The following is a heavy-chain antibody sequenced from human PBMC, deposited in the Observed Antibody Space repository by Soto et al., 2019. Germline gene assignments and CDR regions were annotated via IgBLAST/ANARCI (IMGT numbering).Heavy chain of an antibody. CDR1: GFTFNSYW. J-gene: IGHJ4*02. CDR2: INQDGSET. D-gene: IGHD2-15*01. V-gene: IGHV3-7*05. Sequence: GGSLRLSCAASGFTFNSYWMTWVRQATGKGPERMANINQDGSETYYVDSVKGRFTISRDNAKNSMYLQMSSLTVEDTAVYYCARGRGYCSGGSCFPFDSWGQGTLVTVSS. CDR3: ARGRGYCSGGSCFPFDS.